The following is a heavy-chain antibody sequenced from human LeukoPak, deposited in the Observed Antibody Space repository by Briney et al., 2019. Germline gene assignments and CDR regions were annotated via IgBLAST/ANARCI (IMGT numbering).Heavy chain of an antibody. CDR2: ISSSSSYI. V-gene: IGHV3-21*01. J-gene: IGHJ4*02. CDR1: GFTFSSYS. Sequence: GGSLRLSCAASGFTFSSYSMNWVRQAPGKGLEWVSSISSSSSYIYYADSVKGRFTISRDNAKNSLFLQMNSLRGEDTAVYYCARCTTGKTFGSLREIKKSREIDYWGQGTLVTVSS. D-gene: IGHD1-1*01. CDR3: ARCTTGKTFGSLREIKKSREIDY.